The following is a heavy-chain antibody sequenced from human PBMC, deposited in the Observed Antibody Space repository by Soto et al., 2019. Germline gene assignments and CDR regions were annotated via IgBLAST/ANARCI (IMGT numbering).Heavy chain of an antibody. D-gene: IGHD1-26*01. J-gene: IGHJ4*02. Sequence: AASVKVSCKASGYTFSSYFISWVRQAPGQGLEWMGWISAGNGDTKYSQSLQGRVTMTRDTSASTAYMELSSLRSEDTAVYSCAKGVWGGTSRPYYLDYWVQGTLVTVSS. V-gene: IGHV1-18*01. CDR3: AKGVWGGTSRPYYLDY. CDR2: ISAGNGDT. CDR1: GYTFSSYF.